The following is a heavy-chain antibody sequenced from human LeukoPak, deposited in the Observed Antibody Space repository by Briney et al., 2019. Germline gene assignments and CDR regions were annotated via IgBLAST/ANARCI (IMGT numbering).Heavy chain of an antibody. CDR2: INPSGGST. V-gene: IGHV1-46*01. Sequence: ASVKVSCKASGYTFTNYYMHWVRQAPGQGLEWMGIINPSGGSTSYAQKFQGRLIMTRDTSTSTVYMELSCLRSEDTAVYYCARATWYGGNPSGAFDIWGQGTMVTVSS. D-gene: IGHD4/OR15-4a*01. CDR1: GYTFTNYY. J-gene: IGHJ3*02. CDR3: ARATWYGGNPSGAFDI.